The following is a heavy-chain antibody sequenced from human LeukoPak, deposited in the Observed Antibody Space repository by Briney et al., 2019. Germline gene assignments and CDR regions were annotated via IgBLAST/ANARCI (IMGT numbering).Heavy chain of an antibody. J-gene: IGHJ3*02. D-gene: IGHD3-22*01. CDR3: ARTSYYDSSGYYYGDAFGI. Sequence: SETLSLTCTVSGYSISSGYYWGWIRQPPGKGLEWIGSIYHSGSTYYNPSLKSRVTISVDTSKNQFSLKLSSVTAADTAVYYCARTSYYDSSGYYYGDAFGIWGQGTMVTVSS. CDR1: GYSISSGYY. CDR2: IYHSGST. V-gene: IGHV4-38-2*02.